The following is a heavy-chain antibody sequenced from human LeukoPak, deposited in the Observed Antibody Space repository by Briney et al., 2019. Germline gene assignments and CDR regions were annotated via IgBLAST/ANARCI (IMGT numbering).Heavy chain of an antibody. CDR1: GFTFSGYW. CDR3: ARVSVCSSTSCYSVFDY. J-gene: IGHJ4*02. CDR2: ISSDGSST. V-gene: IGHV3-74*01. Sequence: GSLRLSCAASGFTFSGYWMSWVRQAPGKGLVWVSRISSDGSSTSYADSVKGRFTISRDNAKNTLHLQMNRLRAEDTAVYYCARVSVCSSTSCYSVFDYLGQGTLVTVSS. D-gene: IGHD2-2*01.